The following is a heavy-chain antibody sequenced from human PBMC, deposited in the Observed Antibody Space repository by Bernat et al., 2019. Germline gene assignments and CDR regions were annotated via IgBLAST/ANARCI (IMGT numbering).Heavy chain of an antibody. CDR1: GFTFSSYG. V-gene: IGHV3-30*02. Sequence: QVQLVESGGGVVQPGGSLRLSCAASGFTFSSYGMHWVRQAPGKGLEWVAFIRYDGSNTYYADSVKGRFTISRDNSKNTLYLQMNSLRAEDTAVYYCAKESRSGAFDIWGQGTMVTVSS. D-gene: IGHD3-10*01. CDR3: AKESRSGAFDI. J-gene: IGHJ3*02. CDR2: IRYDGSNT.